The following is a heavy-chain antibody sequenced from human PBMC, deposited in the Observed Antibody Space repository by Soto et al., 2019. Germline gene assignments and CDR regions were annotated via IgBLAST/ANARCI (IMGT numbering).Heavy chain of an antibody. CDR1: GGSISSYY. D-gene: IGHD6-6*01. Sequence: PSETLSLTCTVSGGSISSYYWIWIRQPPGKGLEWIGYIYYSGSTNYNPSLKSRVTISVDTSKNQFSLKLSSVTAADTAVYYCAREFEYSSSSYWFDPWGQGTLVTVSS. CDR2: IYYSGST. CDR3: AREFEYSSSSYWFDP. J-gene: IGHJ5*02. V-gene: IGHV4-59*01.